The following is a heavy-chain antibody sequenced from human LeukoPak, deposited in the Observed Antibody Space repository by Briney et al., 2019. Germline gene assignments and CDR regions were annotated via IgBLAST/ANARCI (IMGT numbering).Heavy chain of an antibody. CDR2: INSDGSST. Sequence: PGGSLRLSCAASGFTFSSYWMHWVRQAPGKGLVWVSRINSDGSSTSYADSVKGRFTISRDNAKNTLYLQMNSLRAEDTAVYYCARAAGDCSGGSCYPGEFDYWGQGTLVTVSS. D-gene: IGHD2-15*01. CDR3: ARAAGDCSGGSCYPGEFDY. V-gene: IGHV3-74*01. J-gene: IGHJ4*02. CDR1: GFTFSSYW.